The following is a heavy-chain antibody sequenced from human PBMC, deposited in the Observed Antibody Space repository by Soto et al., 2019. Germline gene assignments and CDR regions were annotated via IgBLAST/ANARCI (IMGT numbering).Heavy chain of an antibody. V-gene: IGHV3-21*01. Sequence: EVQLLESGGRLVQPGGSLRLSCVTSGFTFSTYSMNWVRQAPGKGLEWVSSISGSGNYTHYADFLRGRFTISRDNAKTSLYLQMNSLRAEDTAVYYCAREGINNYNEYYFDSWGQGTVVTVSS. CDR3: AREGINNYNEYYFDS. J-gene: IGHJ4*02. D-gene: IGHD4-4*01. CDR2: ISGSGNYT. CDR1: GFTFSTYS.